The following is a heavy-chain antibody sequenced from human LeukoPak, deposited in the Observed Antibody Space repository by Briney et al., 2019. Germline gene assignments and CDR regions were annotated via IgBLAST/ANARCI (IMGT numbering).Heavy chain of an antibody. CDR2: INTDGSST. D-gene: IGHD1-1*01. CDR3: TKDRVWNSFDS. V-gene: IGHV3-74*01. Sequence: HPGGSLTLYCAASGFTFSNHWMNWVRQAQGKGLVWGSRINTDGSSTTYAYSVKGRFTISRDNAKNKLYLQMNSLKNEDASVYYCTKDRVWNSFDSWGQGTLVTVSP. J-gene: IGHJ4*02. CDR1: GFTFSNHW.